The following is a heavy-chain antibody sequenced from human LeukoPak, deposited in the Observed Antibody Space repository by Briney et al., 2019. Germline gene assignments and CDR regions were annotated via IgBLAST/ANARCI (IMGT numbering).Heavy chain of an antibody. Sequence: SQTLSLTCAVSGDSVSSNSAAWNWIRQSPSRGLEWLVRTYYRSKWYNDYAVSVKRRITINPDTSKNQFSLQLNSVTPEDTAVYYCARVIAAAGTENWFDPWGQGTLVTVSS. D-gene: IGHD6-13*01. CDR3: ARVIAAAGTENWFDP. CDR2: TYYRSKWYN. J-gene: IGHJ5*02. CDR1: GDSVSSNSAA. V-gene: IGHV6-1*01.